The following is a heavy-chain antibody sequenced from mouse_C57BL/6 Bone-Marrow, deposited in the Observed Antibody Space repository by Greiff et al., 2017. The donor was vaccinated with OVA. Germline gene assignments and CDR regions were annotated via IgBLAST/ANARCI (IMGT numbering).Heavy chain of an antibody. CDR1: GFTFSNYW. J-gene: IGHJ4*01. CDR3: TGPAYWGAMDY. CDR2: IRLKSDNYAT. Sequence: EVKLVESGGGLVQPGGSMKLSCVASGFTFSNYWMNWVRQSPEKGLEWVAQIRLKSDNYATHYAESVKGRFTISRDDSKSSVYLQMNNLRAEDTGIYYCTGPAYWGAMDYWGQGTSVTVSS. V-gene: IGHV6-3*01. D-gene: IGHD2-10*01.